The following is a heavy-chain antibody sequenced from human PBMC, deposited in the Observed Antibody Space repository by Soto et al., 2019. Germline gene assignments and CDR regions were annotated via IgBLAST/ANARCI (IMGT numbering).Heavy chain of an antibody. CDR3: ASQKLDVPAYFDY. J-gene: IGHJ4*02. CDR2: TYYTGTT. Sequence: SETLSLTCNVSGGSIDRSNYYWDWLRQPPGKGLEWIGTTYYTGTTYYSPSLKSRVITSIDTSRNQFSLKLASVTAADTAVYYCASQKLDVPAYFDYWGQGTLDTVSS. V-gene: IGHV4-39*01. D-gene: IGHD6-13*01. CDR1: GGSIDRSNYY.